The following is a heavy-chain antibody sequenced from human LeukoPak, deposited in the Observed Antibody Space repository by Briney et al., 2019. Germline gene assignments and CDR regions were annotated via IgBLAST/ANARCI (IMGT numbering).Heavy chain of an antibody. CDR2: IYYRGST. CDR1: GGSISSSSYY. Sequence: KASETLSLTCTVSGGSISSSSYYWGWIRQPPGKGLEWIGSIYYRGSTYYNPSLKSRVTISVDTSKNQFSLKLSSVTAADTAVYYCARLAPPGYFDYWGQGTLVTVSS. CDR3: ARLAPPGYFDY. J-gene: IGHJ4*02. V-gene: IGHV4-39*01.